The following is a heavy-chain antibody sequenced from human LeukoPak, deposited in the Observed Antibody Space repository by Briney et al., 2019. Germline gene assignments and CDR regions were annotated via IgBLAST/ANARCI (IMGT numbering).Heavy chain of an antibody. CDR2: IYYSGST. V-gene: IGHV4-39*01. J-gene: IGHJ6*03. D-gene: IGHD3-3*01. CDR3: ARCQSVDTIFGMHCYMDV. Sequence: PSETLSLTCTVSGGSISGTSYYWGWIRQPPGKGLEWIGSIYYSGSTYYHPSLKSRLTISKVTSTNQFSLQLSSVTAADTAVYYCARCQSVDTIFGMHCYMDVWGKGSTVTVSS. CDR1: GGSISGTSYY.